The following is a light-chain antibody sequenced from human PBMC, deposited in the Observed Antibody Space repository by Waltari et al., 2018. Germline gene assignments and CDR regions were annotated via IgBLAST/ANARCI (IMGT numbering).Light chain of an antibody. CDR2: GAS. V-gene: IGKV3-15*01. Sequence: EIVMTQSPATLSVSPGERATLSCRASQSIRTSLAWYQQTPGQPPRVLIYGASTRATGIPARFSGSGSGTEFTLTISSLQSEDFAVYYCQQYDNWPPWTFGPGTRVEVK. CDR1: QSIRTS. CDR3: QQYDNWPPWT. J-gene: IGKJ1*01.